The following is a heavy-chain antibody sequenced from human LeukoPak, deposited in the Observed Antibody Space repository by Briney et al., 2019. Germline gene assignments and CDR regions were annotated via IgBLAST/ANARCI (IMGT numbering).Heavy chain of an antibody. CDR3: TAATGWSSSMM. J-gene: IGHJ4*02. D-gene: IGHD6-13*01. CDR2: FDFEEGKT. CDR1: GYTLTELS. Sequence: GASVKVSCKXSGYTLTELSMHWVRQVPGKGLEWMGGFDFEEGKTIYSQKFQGRVTMTEDTSTDTAYMELSSLTSEDTAVYYCTAATGWSSSMMWGQGTAVTVSS. V-gene: IGHV1-24*01.